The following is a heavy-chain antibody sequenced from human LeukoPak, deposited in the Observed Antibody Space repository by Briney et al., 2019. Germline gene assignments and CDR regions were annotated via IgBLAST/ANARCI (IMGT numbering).Heavy chain of an antibody. CDR3: ARYKGDWLSFDY. Sequence: SVKVSCKASGGTFSSYAISWVRQAPGQGLEWMGRIIPILGIANYAQKFQGRVTITADRSTSTAYMELSSLRSEDTAVYYCARYKGDWLSFDYWGQGTLVTVSS. J-gene: IGHJ4*02. V-gene: IGHV1-69*04. CDR2: IIPILGIA. D-gene: IGHD3-9*01. CDR1: GGTFSSYA.